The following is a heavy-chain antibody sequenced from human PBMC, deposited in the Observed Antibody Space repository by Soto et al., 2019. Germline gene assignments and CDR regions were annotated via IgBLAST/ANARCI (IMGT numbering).Heavy chain of an antibody. CDR2: INAGNGNT. Sequence: ASVKVSCKASGYTFSNYAMHWVRQPPGQRLAWMGWINAGNGNTKYSQKFQDRDTITGDTSASTAYMEMSSLSTEDTAGHYCTKWANIAVVVADYGMDVWGQGTTVTVSS. J-gene: IGHJ6*02. CDR3: TKWANIAVVVADYGMDV. V-gene: IGHV1-3*01. D-gene: IGHD2-15*01. CDR1: GYTFSNYA.